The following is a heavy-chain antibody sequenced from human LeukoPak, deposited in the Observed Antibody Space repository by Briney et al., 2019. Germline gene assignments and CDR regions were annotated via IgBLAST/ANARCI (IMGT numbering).Heavy chain of an antibody. CDR3: ARDNNYYGSGSYHDY. J-gene: IGHJ4*02. CDR2: IYTSGST. Sequence: SETLSLTCTVSGGSISSYYWSWIRQPAGKGLEWIGRIYTSGSTNYNPSLKSRVTMSVDTSKNQFSLKLSSVAAADTAVYYCARDNNYYGSGSYHDYWGQGTLVTVSS. D-gene: IGHD3-10*01. V-gene: IGHV4-4*07. CDR1: GGSISSYY.